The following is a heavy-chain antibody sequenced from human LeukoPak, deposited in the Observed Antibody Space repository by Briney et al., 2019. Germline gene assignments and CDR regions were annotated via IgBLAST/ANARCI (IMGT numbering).Heavy chain of an antibody. V-gene: IGHV3-30*03. D-gene: IGHD2-21*02. J-gene: IGHJ5*02. CDR2: ISYDGSNK. CDR3: ARDRTYCGGDCYSGDEWELPENWFDP. CDR1: GFTFSSHG. Sequence: GRSLRLSCAASGFTFSSHGMHWVRQAPGKGLEWVAVISYDGSNKYYADSVKGRFTISRDNSKNTLYLQMNSLRAEDTAVYYCARDRTYCGGDCYSGDEWELPENWFDPWGQGTLVTVSS.